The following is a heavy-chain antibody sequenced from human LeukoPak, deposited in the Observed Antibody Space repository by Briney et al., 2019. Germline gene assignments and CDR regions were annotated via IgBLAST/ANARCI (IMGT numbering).Heavy chain of an antibody. CDR1: GGSISNYH. Sequence: PSETLSLTCTVSGGSISNYHWSWIRQPAGKGLEWIGRVYTSGSTNYNPSLKSRVTMSVDTSKNQFSLNLSSVTAADTAVYYCARGDPYNWFDPWGQGTLVTVSS. CDR2: VYTSGST. CDR3: ARGDPYNWFDP. V-gene: IGHV4-4*07. J-gene: IGHJ5*02.